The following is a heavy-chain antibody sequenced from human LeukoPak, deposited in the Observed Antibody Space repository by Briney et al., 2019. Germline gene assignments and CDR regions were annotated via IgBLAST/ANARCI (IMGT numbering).Heavy chain of an antibody. CDR3: ARGSSGWPKLDFVDF. D-gene: IGHD6-19*01. CDR1: GDSIRSNY. Sequence: SETLSLTCTVSGDSIRSNYWSWIRQPPGKGLEWIAYIYYSGSSHYNPNPSLKSRVTISVDPSKNQFSLNLNSVTAADTAVYFCARGSSGWPKLDFVDFWGQGTLVTVSS. CDR2: IYYSGSS. J-gene: IGHJ4*02. V-gene: IGHV4-59*01.